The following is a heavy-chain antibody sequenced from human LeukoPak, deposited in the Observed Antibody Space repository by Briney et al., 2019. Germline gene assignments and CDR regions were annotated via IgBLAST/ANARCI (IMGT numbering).Heavy chain of an antibody. CDR2: IDPSDSYT. J-gene: IGHJ4*02. D-gene: IGHD4-17*01. V-gene: IGHV5-10-1*01. CDR3: ARKGNDYGDYIDY. Sequence: GEALRISFKGSGYRFTSYWISWVRQMPGKGLEWMGRIDPSDSYTNYSPSFQGHVTISADKSISTAYLQWSSLKASDTAMYYCARKGNDYGDYIDYWGQGTLVTVSS. CDR1: GYRFTSYW.